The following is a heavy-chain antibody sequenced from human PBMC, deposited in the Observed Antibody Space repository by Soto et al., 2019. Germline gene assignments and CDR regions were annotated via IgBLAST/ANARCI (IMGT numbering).Heavy chain of an antibody. D-gene: IGHD6-13*01. J-gene: IGHJ5*02. CDR2: ISAYNGNT. V-gene: IGHV1-18*01. CDR1: GYTFTSYG. CDR3: ARGPEAAGIIGWFDP. Sequence: GASVKVSCKASGYTFTSYGISWVRQAPGQGLEWMGWISAYNGNTNYAQKLQGRVTMTTDTSTSTAYMELRSLRSDDTAVYYCARGPEAAGIIGWFDPWGQGTLVTVSS.